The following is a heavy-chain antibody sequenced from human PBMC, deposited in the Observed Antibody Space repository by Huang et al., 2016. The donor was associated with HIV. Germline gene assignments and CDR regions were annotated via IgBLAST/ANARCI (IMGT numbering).Heavy chain of an antibody. CDR1: GFTFSLYG. V-gene: IGHV3-30*18. CDR3: AKGGSAAAVLDF. Sequence: QVQLVESGGGVVQPGRSLRISCAASGFTFSLYGMHWVRQAPGKGLEWVAVRSYDGKTKYYADSVKGRFTISREKSKTTLYLQMNRLRVEDTALYYCAKGGSAAAVLDFWGQGTLVTVSS. D-gene: IGHD6-13*01. CDR2: RSYDGKTK. J-gene: IGHJ4*02.